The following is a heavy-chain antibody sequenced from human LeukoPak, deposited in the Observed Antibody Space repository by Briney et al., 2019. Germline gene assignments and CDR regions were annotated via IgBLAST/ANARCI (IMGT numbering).Heavy chain of an antibody. CDR3: ARVSCSGGSCYPADFDY. CDR2: IYYSGST. D-gene: IGHD2-15*01. CDR1: GASIGSYY. Sequence: PSETLSPTCTVSGASIGSYYWTWIRQPPGKGLEWIGYIYYSGSTYYNPSLKSRVTISVDTSKNQFSLKLSSVTAADTAVYYCARVSCSGGSCYPADFDYWGQGTLVTVSS. J-gene: IGHJ4*02. V-gene: IGHV4-59*12.